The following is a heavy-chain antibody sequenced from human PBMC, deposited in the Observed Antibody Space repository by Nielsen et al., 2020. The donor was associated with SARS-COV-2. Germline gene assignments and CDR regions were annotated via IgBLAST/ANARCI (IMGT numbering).Heavy chain of an antibody. CDR2: IYYSGST. CDR3: ARDSSRSFGY. Sequence: WIRQPPGKGLEWIGSIYYSGSTYYNPSLKSRVTISVDTSKNQFSLKLSSVTAADTAVYYCARDSSRSFGYWGQGTPGTVSS. V-gene: IGHV4-39*02. D-gene: IGHD6-19*01. J-gene: IGHJ4*02.